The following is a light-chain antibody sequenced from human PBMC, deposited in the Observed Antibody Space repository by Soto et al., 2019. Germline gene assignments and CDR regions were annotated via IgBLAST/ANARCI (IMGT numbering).Light chain of an antibody. CDR3: QHYNSYSEA. Sequence: MTQSPATLSLSLGDRVTITFRASQTISSWLAWYQQKPGKAPKLLIYKASTLKSGVPSRFSGSGSGTEFTLTISSLQPDDFATYYCQHYNSYSEAFGQGTKVDI. J-gene: IGKJ1*01. V-gene: IGKV1-5*03. CDR1: QTISSW. CDR2: KAS.